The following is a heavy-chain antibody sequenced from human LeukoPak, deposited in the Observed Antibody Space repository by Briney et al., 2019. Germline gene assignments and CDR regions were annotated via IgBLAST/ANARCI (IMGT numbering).Heavy chain of an antibody. CDR3: ARGKVAATLYYFDY. Sequence: ASVKVSCRASGYTFTSYGISWVRQAPGQGLEWMGWISAYSGNTNYARKLQGRVTMTTDTSTSTAYMELRSLRSDDTAVYYCARGKVAATLYYFDYWGQGTLVTVSS. D-gene: IGHD2-15*01. CDR2: ISAYSGNT. CDR1: GYTFTSYG. V-gene: IGHV1-18*01. J-gene: IGHJ4*02.